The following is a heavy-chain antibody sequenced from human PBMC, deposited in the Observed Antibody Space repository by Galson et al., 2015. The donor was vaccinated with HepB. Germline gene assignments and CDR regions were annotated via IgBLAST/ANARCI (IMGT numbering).Heavy chain of an antibody. CDR1: GFTFGGYA. D-gene: IGHD2-2*02. CDR2: ISGSGGDT. V-gene: IGHV3-23*01. Sequence: SLRLSCATSGFTFGGYAMSWVRQAPGKGLEWVSGISGSGGDTYYADSVKGRFTISRDISKNTLYLQMNSLRAEDTAIYYCAKGGGGYCGDTSCYNYYYYYYMDVWGKGTTVTVSS. CDR3: AKGGGGYCGDTSCYNYYYYYYMDV. J-gene: IGHJ6*03.